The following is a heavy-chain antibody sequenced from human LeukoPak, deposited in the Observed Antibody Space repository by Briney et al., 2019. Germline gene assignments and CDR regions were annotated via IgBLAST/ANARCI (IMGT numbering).Heavy chain of an antibody. CDR3: ANSIAAAGGYYYGMDV. J-gene: IGHJ6*02. CDR1: GFTFDDYA. D-gene: IGHD6-13*01. V-gene: IGHV3-9*01. CDR2: ISWNSGSI. Sequence: GGSLRLSCAASGFTFDDYAMHWVRQAPGKGLEGVSGISWNSGSIGYADSVKGRFTISRDNAKNSLYLQMNSLRAEDTALYYCANSIAAAGGYYYGMDVWGQGTTVTVSS.